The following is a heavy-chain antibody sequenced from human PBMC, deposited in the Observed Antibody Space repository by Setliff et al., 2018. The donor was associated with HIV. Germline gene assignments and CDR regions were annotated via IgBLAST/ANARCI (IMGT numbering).Heavy chain of an antibody. V-gene: IGHV3-23*01. D-gene: IGHD3-22*01. Sequence: HLGGSLRLSCAASGFTFSSCWVTWVRQAPGKGLEWVSTIPSNSEYTIYADSVEGRFTISRDNNKNTLYLQMNSLRAEDTAVYYCARDPSPYYSDDSGYPDDAFDIWGQGTMVTVSS. J-gene: IGHJ3*02. CDR2: IPSNSEYT. CDR3: ARDPSPYYSDDSGYPDDAFDI. CDR1: GFTFSSCW.